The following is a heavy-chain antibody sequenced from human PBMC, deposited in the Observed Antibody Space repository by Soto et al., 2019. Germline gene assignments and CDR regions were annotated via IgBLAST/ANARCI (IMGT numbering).Heavy chain of an antibody. CDR1: GFTFSNAW. J-gene: IGHJ6*02. CDR2: IKTKTDGGTT. D-gene: IGHD4-17*01. Sequence: EVQLVESGGGLVKPGGSLRLSCAASGFTFSNAWMNWVRQAPGKGLEWVGRIKTKTDGGTTDYAAPVKGRFTISRDDSKNTLYLQMNSLKTEDTAVYYCTTLPGDYYYYGMDVWGQGTTVTVSS. CDR3: TTLPGDYYYYGMDV. V-gene: IGHV3-15*07.